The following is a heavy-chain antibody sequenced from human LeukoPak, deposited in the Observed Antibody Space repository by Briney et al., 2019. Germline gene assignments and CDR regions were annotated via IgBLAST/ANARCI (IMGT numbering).Heavy chain of an antibody. D-gene: IGHD2-2*01. CDR2: IIGGAGGT. J-gene: IGHJ4*02. Sequence: GGSLGLSRVASGFSFSSHGMSWVRQAPGKGLEWVSGIIGGAGGTYYADSVKGRFTISRDNSKNTLYLQMNSLRAEDTAVYYCAHGSMYQLDYWGQGTLVTVSS. V-gene: IGHV3-23*01. CDR1: GFSFSSHG. CDR3: AHGSMYQLDY.